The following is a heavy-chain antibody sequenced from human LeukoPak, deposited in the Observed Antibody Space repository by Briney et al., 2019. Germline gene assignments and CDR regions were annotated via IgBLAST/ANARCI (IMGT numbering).Heavy chain of an antibody. CDR3: AKAGSYGSGSPYYYYYMDV. CDR1: GFPFSSFA. Sequence: GGSLRLSCAASGFPFSSFAMSWVRQAPGKGLEWISAITGSGTNTHYADSVKGRFTISRDNSKNTLYLQMNSLRAEDTAVYYCAKAGSYGSGSPYYYYYMDVWGKGTTVTVSS. V-gene: IGHV3-23*01. CDR2: ITGSGTNT. J-gene: IGHJ6*03. D-gene: IGHD3-10*01.